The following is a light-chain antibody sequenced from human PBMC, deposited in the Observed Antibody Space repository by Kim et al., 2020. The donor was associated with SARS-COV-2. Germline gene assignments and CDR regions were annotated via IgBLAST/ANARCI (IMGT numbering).Light chain of an antibody. CDR1: QSISTL. CDR2: KAS. CDR3: QQYNGYTNT. J-gene: IGKJ2*01. V-gene: IGKV1-5*03. Sequence: DIQMTQSPSTLSASVGDRVTITCRASQSISTLLAWYQQKPGKAPKLLIYKASSLEGGVPSRFSGSGSGTEFTLTISNLQPDDFATYYCQQYNGYTNTFGQGTKLEI.